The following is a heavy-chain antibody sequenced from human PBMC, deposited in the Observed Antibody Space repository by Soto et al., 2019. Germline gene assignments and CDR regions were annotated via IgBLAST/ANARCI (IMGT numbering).Heavy chain of an antibody. J-gene: IGHJ6*02. Sequence: QVQLVESGGGVVQPGRSLRLSCAASGFTFSSYAMHWVRQAPGKGQVWVAVISYDGSNKFYADSVKGRFTISRDNSKNTFYLQMNSLRAEHTAVYYCAREVIINPYYYYGLDVSGQGTTVTVSS. CDR3: AREVIINPYYYYGLDV. V-gene: IGHV3-30-3*01. D-gene: IGHD3-9*01. CDR1: GFTFSSYA. CDR2: ISYDGSNK.